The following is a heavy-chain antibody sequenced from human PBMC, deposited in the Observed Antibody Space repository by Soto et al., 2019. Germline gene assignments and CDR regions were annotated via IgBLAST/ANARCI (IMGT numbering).Heavy chain of an antibody. D-gene: IGHD6-19*01. J-gene: IGHJ5*02. CDR3: ARGVSVAGTLRWFDP. Sequence: SETLSLTCTVSGASISTYYWSWIRQPAGKGLEWIGRTHTSANTNYSPSLQSRVTMSLDTSKNQFSLKLRFVTAADTAVYYCARGVSVAGTLRWFDPWGQGTLV. CDR2: THTSANT. V-gene: IGHV4-4*07. CDR1: GASISTYY.